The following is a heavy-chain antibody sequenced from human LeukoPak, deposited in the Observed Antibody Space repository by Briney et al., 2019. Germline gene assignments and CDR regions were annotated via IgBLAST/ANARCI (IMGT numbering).Heavy chain of an antibody. Sequence: GGSLRLSCAASGFTFSTYAMSWVRQAPGKGLEWVSLIFDSGNTAYYADSVKGRFTVSRDNSKNTVYLQMNSLRAEDTAIYYCAKRGNYMDYWGQGTLVTVSS. CDR2: IFDSGNTA. CDR1: GFTFSTYA. V-gene: IGHV3-23*01. J-gene: IGHJ4*02. CDR3: AKRGNYMDY. D-gene: IGHD1-26*01.